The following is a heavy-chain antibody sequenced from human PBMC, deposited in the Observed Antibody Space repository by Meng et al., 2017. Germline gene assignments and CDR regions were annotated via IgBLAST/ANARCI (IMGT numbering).Heavy chain of an antibody. V-gene: IGHV4-31*03. Sequence: QVQLQESGPGLGNPSQTLSLTCTVSGGSISSGGYYWSWIRQHPGKGLEWIGYIYYSGSTYYNPSLKSRVTISVDTSKNQFSLKLSRLRSDDTAVYYCARSERYVLGFDYWGQGTLVTVSS. CDR2: IYYSGST. J-gene: IGHJ4*02. CDR3: ARSERYVLGFDY. D-gene: IGHD3-16*01. CDR1: GGSISSGGYY.